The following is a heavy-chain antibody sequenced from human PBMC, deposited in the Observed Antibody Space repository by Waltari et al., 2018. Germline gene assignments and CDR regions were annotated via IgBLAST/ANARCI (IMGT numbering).Heavy chain of an antibody. CDR3: ARYRSSEFDY. Sequence: QVQLQESGPGLVKPSETLSLTCTVSGVSISSHYWRWIRQPPGKGLEWIGYIYYSGSTNYNPSLKSRVTISVDTSKNQFSLKLSSVTAADTSVYYCARYRSSEFDYWGQGTLVTVSS. V-gene: IGHV4-59*11. J-gene: IGHJ4*02. D-gene: IGHD6-6*01. CDR2: IYYSGST. CDR1: GVSISSHY.